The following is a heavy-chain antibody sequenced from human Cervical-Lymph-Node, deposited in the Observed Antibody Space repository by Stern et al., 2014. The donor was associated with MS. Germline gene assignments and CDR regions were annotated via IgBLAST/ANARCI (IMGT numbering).Heavy chain of an antibody. D-gene: IGHD2-15*01. J-gene: IGHJ6*02. CDR2: ILPSFGTA. V-gene: IGHV1-69*12. CDR1: GGTFSSYA. Sequence: QVQLVQSGAEVKKPGSSVKVSCKASGGTFSSYAISWVRQAPGQGLAWMGGILPSFGTANYAQKFQGRVTITADESTSTAYMELSSLRSEDTAVYYCARAFHCSGGSCYSVDYYYGMDVWGQGTTVTVSS. CDR3: ARAFHCSGGSCYSVDYYYGMDV.